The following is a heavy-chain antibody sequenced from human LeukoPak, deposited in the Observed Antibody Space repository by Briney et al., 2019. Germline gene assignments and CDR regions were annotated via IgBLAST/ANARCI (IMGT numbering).Heavy chain of an antibody. Sequence: GGSLRLSCAASGFTFSTYEMHWVRQAPGKGLEWVAVISSDGKNKYYADSVKGRFTISRDNSKNTLYLQMDSLRLEDTSVYYCARDRDCSTADRYNVFDLWGQGTMVTVSS. D-gene: IGHD5-24*01. CDR3: ARDRDCSTADRYNVFDL. J-gene: IGHJ3*01. V-gene: IGHV3-30*04. CDR1: GFTFSTYE. CDR2: ISSDGKNK.